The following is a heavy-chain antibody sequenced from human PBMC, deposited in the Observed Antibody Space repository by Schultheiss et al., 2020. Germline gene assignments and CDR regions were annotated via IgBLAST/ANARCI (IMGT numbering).Heavy chain of an antibody. CDR2: ISYDGSSE. CDR3: ARGWDYGDY. V-gene: IGHV3-30-3*01. D-gene: IGHD1-26*01. J-gene: IGHJ4*02. CDR1: GFTVSSNY. Sequence: GGSLRLSCAASGFTVSSNYMSWVRQAPGKGLEWVALISYDGSSEYYTDSVQGRFTISRDNSKNTLYLQMNSLRAEDTAVYYCARGWDYGDYWGQGTLVTVSS.